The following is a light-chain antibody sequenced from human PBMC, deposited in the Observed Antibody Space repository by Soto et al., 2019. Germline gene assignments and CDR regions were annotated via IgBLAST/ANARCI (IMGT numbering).Light chain of an antibody. J-gene: IGKJ1*01. CDR2: GAS. CDR1: QSVSSSF. V-gene: IGKV3-20*01. Sequence: EIVLAQSPGTLSLSPWESATLSCRASQSVSSSFLAWYQQKAGQAPRLLIYGASRRATGIPDRFSGSGSVTDFTLTISRLEPEDFAVYYCQQYVSSPWAFGQGTKVDIK. CDR3: QQYVSSPWA.